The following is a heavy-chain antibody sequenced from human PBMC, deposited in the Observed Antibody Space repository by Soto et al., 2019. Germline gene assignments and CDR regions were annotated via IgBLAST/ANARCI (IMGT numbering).Heavy chain of an antibody. CDR1: GFTFSSYA. CDR2: ISGSGGST. Sequence: EVQLLESGGGLVQPGGSLRLSCAASGFTFSSYAMSWVRQAPGKGLEWVSAISGSGGSTYYADSVKGRFTISRDNSKNTLYLQMNSLRAEDTVVYYCAKDGGYFDWLDYWGQGTLVTVSS. D-gene: IGHD3-9*01. J-gene: IGHJ4*02. V-gene: IGHV3-23*01. CDR3: AKDGGYFDWLDY.